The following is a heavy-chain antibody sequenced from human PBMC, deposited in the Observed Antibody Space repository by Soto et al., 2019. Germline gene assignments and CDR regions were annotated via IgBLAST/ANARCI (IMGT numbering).Heavy chain of an antibody. CDR2: INHSGST. J-gene: IGHJ4*02. Sequence: SETLSLTCAVYGGSFSGYYWSWIRQPPGKGLEWIGEINHSGSTNYNPSLKSRVTISVDTSKNQFSLKLSSVTAADTAVYYCARDGYCSSTSCPKLDYWGQGTLVTVSS. CDR3: ARDGYCSSTSCPKLDY. V-gene: IGHV4-34*01. CDR1: GGSFSGYY. D-gene: IGHD2-2*01.